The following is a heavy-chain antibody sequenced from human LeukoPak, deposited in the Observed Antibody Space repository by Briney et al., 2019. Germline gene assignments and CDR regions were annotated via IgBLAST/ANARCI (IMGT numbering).Heavy chain of an antibody. CDR2: IYQIGST. CDR3: ARHVPRYNYYDSSGYYDLFDY. J-gene: IGHJ4*02. D-gene: IGHD3-22*01. V-gene: IGHV4-38-2*01. CDR1: GYSLSSGYY. Sequence: SETLSLTCAVSGYSLSSGYYWGGIRQPPGKGRGWIGSIYQIGSTYYNPSLKSRVTISVDTSKHQFSLKLSSVTAADTAVYYCARHVPRYNYYDSSGYYDLFDYWGQGTLVTVSS.